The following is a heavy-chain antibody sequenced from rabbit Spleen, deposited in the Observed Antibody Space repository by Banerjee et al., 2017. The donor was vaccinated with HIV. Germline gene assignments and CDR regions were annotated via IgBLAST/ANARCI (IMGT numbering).Heavy chain of an antibody. V-gene: IGHV1S45*01. Sequence: QEQLVESGGGPVQPEGSLTLTCKASGLDFSRNYWMCWVRQAPGKGLEWIACIDVIGSGSTYYASWAKGRFTISKTSSTTLTLQMTSLTAADTATYFCARSTYGYDDYADLYYAAMDLWGPGTLVTVS. CDR3: ARSTYGYDDYADLYYAAMDL. CDR1: GLDFSRNYW. D-gene: IGHD6-1*01. J-gene: IGHJ6*01. CDR2: IDVIGSGST.